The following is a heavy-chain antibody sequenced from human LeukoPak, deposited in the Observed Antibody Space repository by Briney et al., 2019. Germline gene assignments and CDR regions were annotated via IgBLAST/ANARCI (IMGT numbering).Heavy chain of an antibody. D-gene: IGHD3-3*01. V-gene: IGHV3-30-3*01. CDR1: GFTFSSYA. CDR3: ARVLQGEWFFDY. Sequence: GRSLRLSCAASGFTFSSYAMHWVRQAPGKGLEWVAVISYDGSNKYYADSVKGRFTISRDNSKNTLYLQMNSLRAEDTAVYYCARVLQGEWFFDYWGQGTLVTVSS. CDR2: ISYDGSNK. J-gene: IGHJ4*02.